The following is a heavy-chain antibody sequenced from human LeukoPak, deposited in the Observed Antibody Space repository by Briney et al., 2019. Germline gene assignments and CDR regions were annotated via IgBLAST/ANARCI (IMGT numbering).Heavy chain of an antibody. Sequence: GGSLRLSCAASGFTLSSYAMHWVRQAPGKGLEWVAVISYDGSNKYYADSVKGRFTISRDNSKNTLYLQMNSLRAEDTAVYYCARDGARYYFDYWGQATLVTVSS. D-gene: IGHD1-26*01. CDR2: ISYDGSNK. J-gene: IGHJ4*02. CDR3: ARDGARYYFDY. CDR1: GFTLSSYA. V-gene: IGHV3-30-3*01.